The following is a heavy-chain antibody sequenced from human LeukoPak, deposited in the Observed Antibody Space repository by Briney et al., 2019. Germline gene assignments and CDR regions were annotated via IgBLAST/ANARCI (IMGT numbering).Heavy chain of an antibody. D-gene: IGHD3/OR15-3a*01. Sequence: GGSLRLSCAASGFTVNGNYMSWVRQAPGKGLEWVSVIYSGGSTYYADSVKGRFTISRDNSKNMLYLQMNSLRAEDTAVYYCAREPGTDYRKYYFDYWGQGTLVTVSS. CDR1: GFTVNGNY. J-gene: IGHJ4*02. CDR2: IYSGGST. V-gene: IGHV3-53*01. CDR3: AREPGTDYRKYYFDY.